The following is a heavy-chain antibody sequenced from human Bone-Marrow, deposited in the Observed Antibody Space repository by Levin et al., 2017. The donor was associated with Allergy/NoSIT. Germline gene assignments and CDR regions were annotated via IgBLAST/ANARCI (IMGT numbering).Heavy chain of an antibody. CDR1: GFTFSSYA. Sequence: GGSLRLSCAASGFTFSSYAMSWVRQAPGKGLEWVSAISGSGGSTYYADSVKGRFTISRDNSKNTLYLQMNSLRAEDTAVYYCAKEPSSVVPAAIGGVYWGQGTLVTVSS. J-gene: IGHJ4*02. D-gene: IGHD2-2*01. V-gene: IGHV3-23*01. CDR3: AKEPSSVVPAAIGGVY. CDR2: ISGSGGST.